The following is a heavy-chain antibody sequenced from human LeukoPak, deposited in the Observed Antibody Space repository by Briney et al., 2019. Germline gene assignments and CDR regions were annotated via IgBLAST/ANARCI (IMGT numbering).Heavy chain of an antibody. CDR3: ARGGYNTGWEFDY. CDR2: INPNSGGT. CDR1: GYTFIDYY. Sequence: GASVKVSCKASGYTFIDYYMHWVRQAPGQGFEWMGWINPNSGGTDYAQKFQGRVTMTRDTSISTAYMELSRLRSDDTAVYYCARGGYNTGWEFDYWGQGTLVTVSS. V-gene: IGHV1-2*02. D-gene: IGHD6-19*01. J-gene: IGHJ4*02.